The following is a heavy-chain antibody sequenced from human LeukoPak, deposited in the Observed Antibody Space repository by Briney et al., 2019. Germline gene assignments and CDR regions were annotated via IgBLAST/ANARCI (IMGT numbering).Heavy chain of an antibody. J-gene: IGHJ4*02. CDR3: ARDRGYCSSTSCLLDY. Sequence: PSETLSLTCTVSGGSISSSNWWSWVRQPPGKGLEWIGEIYHSGSTNYNPSLKSRVTISVDKSKNQFSLKLSSVTAADTAVYYCARDRGYCSSTSCLLDYWGQGTLVTVSS. CDR1: GGSISSSNW. D-gene: IGHD2-2*01. V-gene: IGHV4-4*02. CDR2: IYHSGST.